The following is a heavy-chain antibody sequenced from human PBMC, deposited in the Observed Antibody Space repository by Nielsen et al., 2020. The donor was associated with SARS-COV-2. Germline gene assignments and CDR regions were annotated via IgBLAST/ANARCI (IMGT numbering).Heavy chain of an antibody. J-gene: IGHJ6*02. V-gene: IGHV4-30-4*01. CDR2: IYYSGST. Sequence: WIRQPPGKGLEWIGYIYYSGSTYYNPSLKSRVTISVDTSKNQFSLKLSSVTAADTALYYCARERVGGITILGVVTRYGMDVWGQGTTVTVSS. D-gene: IGHD3-3*01. CDR3: ARERVGGITILGVVTRYGMDV.